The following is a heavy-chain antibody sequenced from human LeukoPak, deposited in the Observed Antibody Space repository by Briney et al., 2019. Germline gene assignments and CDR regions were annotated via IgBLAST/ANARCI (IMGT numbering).Heavy chain of an antibody. J-gene: IGHJ4*02. CDR3: ARAGEIAVAGYFDY. CDR1: GGSISSYY. D-gene: IGHD6-19*01. CDR2: IYTSGST. Sequence: SETPSLTCTVSGGSISSYYWSWIRQPAGKGLEWIGRIYTSGSTNYNPSLKSRVTISVDTSKNQFSLKLSSVTAADTAVYYCARAGEIAVAGYFDYWGQGTLVTVSS. V-gene: IGHV4-4*07.